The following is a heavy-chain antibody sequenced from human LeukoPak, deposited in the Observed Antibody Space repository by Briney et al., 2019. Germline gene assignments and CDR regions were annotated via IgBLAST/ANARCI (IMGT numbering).Heavy chain of an antibody. CDR2: IYYSGST. D-gene: IGHD5-24*01. CDR1: GGSISSYY. J-gene: IGHJ4*02. Sequence: SETLSLTCTVSGGSISSYYWSWIRQPPGKGLEWIGYIYYSGSTNYNPSLKSRVTISVDTSKNQFSLKLSSVTAADTAVYYCARHPRAMAPFDYWGQGALVTVSS. V-gene: IGHV4-59*08. CDR3: ARHPRAMAPFDY.